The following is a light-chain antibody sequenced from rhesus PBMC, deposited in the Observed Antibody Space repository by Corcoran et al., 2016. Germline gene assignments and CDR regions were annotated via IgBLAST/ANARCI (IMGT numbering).Light chain of an antibody. CDR3: QQSYGIPYT. J-gene: IGKJ2*01. CDR2: KTS. V-gene: IGKV1-74*01. Sequence: DIQMTQSPSSLSASVGDRVTITCRTSEKVNYLYWYQQKPGSAPRPLIHKTSTLRTGVPSRFSGSGSGTYFTLTSNSLQPEDFATYYCQQSYGIPYTFGQGTKVEIK. CDR1: EKVNY.